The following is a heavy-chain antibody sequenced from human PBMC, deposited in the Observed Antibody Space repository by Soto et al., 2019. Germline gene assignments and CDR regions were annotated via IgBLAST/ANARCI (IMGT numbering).Heavy chain of an antibody. CDR1: GGSISSRGYY. CDR3: ATSTWFDP. Sequence: QLQLQESGPGLVKPSETLSLPCTDSGGSISSRGYYWGWIRQPPGKGLEWIGTLYYSGSTYYTPSLKSRSTISVDTSKTQFSPKLSSVTAPGSAVYNFATSTWFDPWGQGTLGTVSS. D-gene: IGHD2-2*01. J-gene: IGHJ5*02. CDR2: LYYSGST. V-gene: IGHV4-39*01.